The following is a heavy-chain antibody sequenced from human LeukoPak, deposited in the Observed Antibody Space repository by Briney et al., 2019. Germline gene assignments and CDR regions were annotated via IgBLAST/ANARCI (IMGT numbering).Heavy chain of an antibody. V-gene: IGHV3-9*01. J-gene: IGHJ4*02. D-gene: IGHD3-10*01. Sequence: GRSLRLSCVASGFTFDDYAMHWVRQAPGKGLEWVSGISWNSGSIGYADSVKGRFTISRDNAKNSLYLQMNSLRAEDTALYYCAKDDGSGSSDYWGQGTLVTVSS. CDR1: GFTFDDYA. CDR2: ISWNSGSI. CDR3: AKDDGSGSSDY.